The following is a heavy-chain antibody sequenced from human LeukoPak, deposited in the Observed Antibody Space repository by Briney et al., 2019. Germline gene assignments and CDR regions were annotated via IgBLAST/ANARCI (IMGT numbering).Heavy chain of an antibody. CDR1: GFTFDDYA. J-gene: IGHJ4*02. CDR2: ISWNSGSI. Sequence: GGSLRLSCAASGFTFDDYAMHWVRQAPGKGLEWVSGISWNSGSIGYADSVKGRFTISRDNAKNSLYLQMNSLRAEDTALYYCARGRRDGYTLEEGSFDYWGQGTLVTVSS. V-gene: IGHV3-9*01. CDR3: ARGRRDGYTLEEGSFDY. D-gene: IGHD5-24*01.